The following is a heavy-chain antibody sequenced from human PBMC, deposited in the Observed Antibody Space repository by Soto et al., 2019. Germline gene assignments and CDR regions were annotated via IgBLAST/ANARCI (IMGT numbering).Heavy chain of an antibody. Sequence: SETLSLTCTVSGGSISSGGYYWSWIRQHPGKGLEWIGYIYYSGSTYYNPSLKSRVTISVDTSKNQFSLKLSSVTAADTAVYYCASRQDYYDSSGYPHDFDYWGQGTLVTVSS. CDR1: GGSISSGGYY. V-gene: IGHV4-31*03. J-gene: IGHJ4*02. D-gene: IGHD3-22*01. CDR3: ASRQDYYDSSGYPHDFDY. CDR2: IYYSGST.